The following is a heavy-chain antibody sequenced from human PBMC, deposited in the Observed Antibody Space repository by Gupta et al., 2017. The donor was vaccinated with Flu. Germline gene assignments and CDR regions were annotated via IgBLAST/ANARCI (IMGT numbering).Heavy chain of an antibody. CDR2: INGDGRDI. CDR3: ARDGSSTYQYAFDI. J-gene: IGHJ3*02. CDR1: GFTLSGHW. Sequence: EVQLVQSGGGLVQTGGSLRLSCEASGFTLSGHWMHWVRQAPGKGLEWVSRINGDGRDIIYAESVKGRLTGSRDNAKNTVYLQMNSLRAEDTAVYYCARDGSSTYQYAFDIWGQGTLVTVSS. V-gene: IGHV3-74*01. D-gene: IGHD2-2*01.